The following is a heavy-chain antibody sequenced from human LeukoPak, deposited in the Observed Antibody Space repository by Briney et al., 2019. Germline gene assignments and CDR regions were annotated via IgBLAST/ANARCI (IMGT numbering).Heavy chain of an antibody. CDR2: IYYSGST. J-gene: IGHJ6*02. CDR3: ARAKGRYCSGGSCYSGYYYYGMDV. D-gene: IGHD2-15*01. V-gene: IGHV4-59*01. CDR1: GGSISSYY. Sequence: SETLSLTCTVSGGSISSYYWSWIRQPPGKGLEWIGYIYYSGSTNYNPSLKSRVTISVDTSKNQFFLKLSSVTAADTAVYYCARAKGRYCSGGSCYSGYYYYGMDVWGQGTTVTVSS.